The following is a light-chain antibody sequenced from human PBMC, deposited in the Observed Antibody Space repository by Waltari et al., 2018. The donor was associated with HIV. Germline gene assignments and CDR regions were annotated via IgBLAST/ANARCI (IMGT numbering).Light chain of an antibody. CDR1: SSDISAYNS. J-gene: IGLJ1*01. CDR3: SSYTTTATLV. CDR2: GVS. Sequence: QSALTQPASVSGSPGQSITIFCIGTSSDISAYNSVAWYQQHPGKAPKLIVYGVSKRPSYFSARFSGSKSGNTASLTISGLQDDDESDYYCSSYTTTATLVFGTGTKVTVL. V-gene: IGLV2-14*03.